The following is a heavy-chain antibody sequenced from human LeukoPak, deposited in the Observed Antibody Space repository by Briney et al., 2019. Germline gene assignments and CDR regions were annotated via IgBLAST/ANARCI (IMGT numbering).Heavy chain of an antibody. V-gene: IGHV3-21*01. CDR1: GFTFSSYS. CDR3: ARNSYGDYGPFDY. D-gene: IGHD4-17*01. CDR2: ISSSSSYI. J-gene: IGHJ4*02. Sequence: PGGSLRLCCAASGFTFSSYSMNWVRQAPGMGLDWVSSISSSSSYIYYADSVKGRFTISRDNAKNSLYLQMNSLRAEDTAVYYCARNSYGDYGPFDYWGQGTLVTVSS.